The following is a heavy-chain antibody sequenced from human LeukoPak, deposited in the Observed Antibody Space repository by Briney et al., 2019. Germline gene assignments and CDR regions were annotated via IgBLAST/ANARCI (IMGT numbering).Heavy chain of an antibody. CDR2: IYYSGST. CDR1: GGSISSYY. J-gene: IGHJ3*02. CDR3: ARGLKGYCSSTSCYPYWKSAFDI. V-gene: IGHV4-59*12. D-gene: IGHD2-2*01. Sequence: PSETLSLTCTVSGGSISSYYWSWIRQPPGKGLEWIGYIYYSGSTNYNPSLKSRVTISVDTSKNQFSLKLSSVTAADTAVYYCARGLKGYCSSTSCYPYWKSAFDIWGQGTMVTVSS.